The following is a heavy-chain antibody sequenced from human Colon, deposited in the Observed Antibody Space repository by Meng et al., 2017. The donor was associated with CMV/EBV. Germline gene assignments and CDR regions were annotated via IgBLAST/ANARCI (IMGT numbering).Heavy chain of an antibody. D-gene: IGHD5-18*01. Sequence: GVLKISCAASGFTVSSNYMIWVRQAPGKGLEWVSLIYRGGGTYYAESVGGRFTISIDNSKNTLYLQMNSLRVEDTAVYYCATIVGSYGSSYYSGLDVWGQGTTVTVSS. CDR2: IYRGGGT. CDR1: GFTVSSNY. J-gene: IGHJ6*02. CDR3: ATIVGSYGSSYYSGLDV. V-gene: IGHV3-66*02.